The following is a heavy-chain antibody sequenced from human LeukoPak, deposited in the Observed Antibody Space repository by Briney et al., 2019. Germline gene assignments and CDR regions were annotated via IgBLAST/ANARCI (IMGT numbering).Heavy chain of an antibody. Sequence: GRSLRLSCAASGFTFSSYGMHWVRQAPGKGLEWVAVISYDGSNKYYADSVKGRFTISRDNSKNTLYLQMNSLRAEDTAVYYCAKDGGQFYDSSGYIDYWGQGTLVTVFS. J-gene: IGHJ4*02. CDR3: AKDGGQFYDSSGYIDY. D-gene: IGHD3-22*01. V-gene: IGHV3-30*18. CDR1: GFTFSSYG. CDR2: ISYDGSNK.